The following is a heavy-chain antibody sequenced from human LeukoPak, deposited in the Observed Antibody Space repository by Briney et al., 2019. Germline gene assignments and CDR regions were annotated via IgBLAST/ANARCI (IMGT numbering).Heavy chain of an antibody. J-gene: IGHJ4*02. D-gene: IGHD3-10*01. V-gene: IGHV3-23*01. CDR2: ISGSGGST. CDR1: GFTFRSYA. CDR3: ATLWFGELGLY. Sequence: GGSPRLSCPASGFTFRSYAMSWVRQAPGKGLEWVSAISGSGGSTYYADSVKGRFTISRDNSKNTLSLQMNSLRAEDTAVYYCATLWFGELGLYWGQGTLVSVSS.